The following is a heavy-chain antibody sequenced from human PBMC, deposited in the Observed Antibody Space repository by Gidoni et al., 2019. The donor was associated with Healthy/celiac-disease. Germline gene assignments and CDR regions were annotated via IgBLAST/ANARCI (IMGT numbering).Heavy chain of an antibody. CDR3: ARYPSGWNSGAFDY. Sequence: QVQLVQSGAEVKKPGASVKVSCTASGYTFPSYAMHWVRQAPGQRLEWMGWINAGNGNTKYSQKYQGRVTITRDTSASTAYMELSSMRSEDTAVEYCARYPSGWNSGAFDYWGQGTLVTVSS. V-gene: IGHV1-3*01. CDR2: INAGNGNT. J-gene: IGHJ4*02. D-gene: IGHD1-7*01. CDR1: GYTFPSYA.